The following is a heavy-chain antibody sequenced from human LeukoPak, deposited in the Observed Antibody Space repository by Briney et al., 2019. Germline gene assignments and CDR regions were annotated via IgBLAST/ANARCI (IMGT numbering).Heavy chain of an antibody. Sequence: SETLSLTCTVSGYSISSGYYWAWIRPPPGKGLEWIGIIYPSGSTYYNPSLKSRVTISVDTSKNQFSVKLSSVTAADTAVYYCARRGSSWNWFDPWGQGTLVTVSS. V-gene: IGHV4-38-2*02. D-gene: IGHD6-13*01. J-gene: IGHJ5*02. CDR1: GYSISSGYY. CDR2: IYPSGST. CDR3: ARRGSSWNWFDP.